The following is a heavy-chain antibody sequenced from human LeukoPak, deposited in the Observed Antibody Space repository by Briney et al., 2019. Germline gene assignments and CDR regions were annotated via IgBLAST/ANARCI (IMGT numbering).Heavy chain of an antibody. Sequence: SETLSLTCTVSGGSISSYYWTWIRQPAGKELEWLGRVSTTGSTDYNPSLSSRISISVDTSQNQFSLKFNSVTAADTAVYYCARALRYSSPDYWGQGTLVTVSS. D-gene: IGHD3-9*01. CDR1: GGSISSYY. CDR3: ARALRYSSPDY. CDR2: VSTTGST. V-gene: IGHV4-4*07. J-gene: IGHJ4*02.